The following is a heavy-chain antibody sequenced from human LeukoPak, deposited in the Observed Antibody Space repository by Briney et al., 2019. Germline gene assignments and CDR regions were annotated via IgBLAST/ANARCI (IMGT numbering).Heavy chain of an antibody. CDR3: ANAASYSVDY. V-gene: IGHV4-39*01. CDR2: MYFSGST. Sequence: PSETLSLTCTVSGGSVSSSFYYWGWIRQPPGKGLEWIGSMYFSGSTHYNPSLKSRVTISVDTSKNQFSLKLTSVTAADQAVYYCANAASYSVDYWGQGTLVTVSS. D-gene: IGHD1-26*01. CDR1: GGSVSSSFYY. J-gene: IGHJ4*02.